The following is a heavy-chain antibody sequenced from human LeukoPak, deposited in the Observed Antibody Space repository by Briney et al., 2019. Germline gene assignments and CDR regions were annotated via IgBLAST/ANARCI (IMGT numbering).Heavy chain of an antibody. J-gene: IGHJ4*02. CDR2: IKQDGIEN. D-gene: IGHD6-13*01. CDR3: ARVDSSCSFDY. Sequence: GGSLRLSCAASGFTFSSYWMTWVRQAPGNGLEWVANIKQDGIENHYVDSVKGRFTIYRDNAKNSLYLQMNSLRADDTAVYYCARVDSSCSFDYWGQGTLVTVSS. CDR1: GFTFSSYW. V-gene: IGHV3-7*03.